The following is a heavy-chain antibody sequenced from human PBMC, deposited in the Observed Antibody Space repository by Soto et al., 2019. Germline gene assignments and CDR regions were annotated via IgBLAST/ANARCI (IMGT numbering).Heavy chain of an antibody. CDR1: GFTFSSYA. J-gene: IGHJ5*02. CDR3: AKVPGAAADGTWVNWFDP. CDR2: ISGSGGST. V-gene: IGHV3-23*01. Sequence: EVQLLESGGGLVQPGGSLRLSCAASGFTFSSYAMSWVRQAPGTGLEWVSAISGSGGSTSYADSVKGRFTISRDNSKNTLYLQMNSLRAENTAVYYCAKVPGAAADGTWVNWFDPWGHGNLVTVSS. D-gene: IGHD6-13*01.